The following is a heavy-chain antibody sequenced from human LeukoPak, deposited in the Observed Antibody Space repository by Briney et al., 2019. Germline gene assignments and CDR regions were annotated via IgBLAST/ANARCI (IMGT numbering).Heavy chain of an antibody. J-gene: IGHJ3*02. D-gene: IGHD2-2*01. Sequence: GASVKDSCKASGYTFTGYYVHWVRQAPGQGLEWMGWINTNSGATNYAQKFQGRVTMTRDTSISTAYMELNSLRSDDTALYYCTKPQPGAFEIWGQGTMVTVSS. CDR2: INTNSGAT. CDR3: TKPQPGAFEI. V-gene: IGHV1-2*02. CDR1: GYTFTGYY.